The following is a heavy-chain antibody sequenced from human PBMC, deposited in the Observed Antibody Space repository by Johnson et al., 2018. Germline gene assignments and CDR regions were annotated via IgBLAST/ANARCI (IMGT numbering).Heavy chain of an antibody. Sequence: QVQLQESGPGVVKPSQTLSLTCTVSGGSISSGSYYWSWIRQPAGKGLEWIGRINTSGSTKYNPSLKSRVPMSVDTSKNQFSLILSSVTAAATAVYYCARDIVTYYYYYMDVWGKGTTVTVS. D-gene: IGHD3-16*02. CDR3: ARDIVTYYYYYMDV. V-gene: IGHV4-61*02. CDR1: GGSISSGSYY. CDR2: INTSGST. J-gene: IGHJ6*03.